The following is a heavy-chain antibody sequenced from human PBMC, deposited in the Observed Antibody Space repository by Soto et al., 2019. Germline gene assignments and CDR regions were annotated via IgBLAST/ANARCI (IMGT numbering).Heavy chain of an antibody. D-gene: IGHD6-19*01. CDR2: ISGSGGST. CDR3: AKDLAVAGSLAQH. CDR1: GVTFSSYA. Sequence: PGGSLRLSCAASGVTFSSYAMSWVRQAPGKGLEWVSAISGSGGSTYYADSVKGRFTISRDNSKNTLYLQMNSLRAEDTAVYYCAKDLAVAGSLAQHWGQGTLVTVSS. V-gene: IGHV3-23*01. J-gene: IGHJ1*01.